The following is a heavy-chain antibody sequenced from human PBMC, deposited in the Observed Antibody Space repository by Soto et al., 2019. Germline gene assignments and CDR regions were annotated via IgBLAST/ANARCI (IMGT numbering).Heavy chain of an antibody. V-gene: IGHV3-9*01. CDR2: ISWNSGSI. Sequence: HPGGSLRLSCAASGFTFDDYAMHWVRQAPGKGLEWVSGISWNSGSIGYADSVKGRFTISRDNAKNSLYLQMNSLRAEDTALYYCAKDIGAAPLYYFDYWGQGTLVTVSS. CDR3: AKDIGAAPLYYFDY. D-gene: IGHD6-6*01. CDR1: GFTFDDYA. J-gene: IGHJ4*02.